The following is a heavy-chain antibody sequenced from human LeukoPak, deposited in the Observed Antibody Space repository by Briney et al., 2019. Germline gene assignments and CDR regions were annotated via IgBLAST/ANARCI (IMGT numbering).Heavy chain of an antibody. D-gene: IGHD5-18*01. CDR3: AGRVTGYSSGYVY. Sequence: GGSLRLSCVASGITFSNYAVSWVRQAPEKGLDWVTVISGSAHKIRYADSVKGRFAISRDNSENIVYLQMNNLRAEDTAVYYCAGRVTGYSSGYVYWGQGTLVTVSS. CDR2: ISGSAHKI. CDR1: GITFSNYA. J-gene: IGHJ4*02. V-gene: IGHV3-23*01.